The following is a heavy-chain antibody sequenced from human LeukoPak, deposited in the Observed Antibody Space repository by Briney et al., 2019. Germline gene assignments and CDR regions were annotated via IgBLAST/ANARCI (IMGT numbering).Heavy chain of an antibody. CDR3: ARDRILNAFDI. CDR2: IYYSGST. J-gene: IGHJ3*02. CDR1: GGSISSYY. Sequence: SETLSLTCTVSGGSISSYYWSWIRQPPGKGLEWIGYIYYSGSTYYNPSLKSRVTISVDTSKNQFSLKLSSVTAADTAVYYCARDRILNAFDIWGQGTMVTVSS. D-gene: IGHD2-15*01. V-gene: IGHV4-30-4*01.